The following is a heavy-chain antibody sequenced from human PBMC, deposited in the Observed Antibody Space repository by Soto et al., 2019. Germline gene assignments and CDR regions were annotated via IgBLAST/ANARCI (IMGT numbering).Heavy chain of an antibody. V-gene: IGHV3-66*01. D-gene: IGHD2-8*01. CDR2: IYGGGST. CDR1: GFTVGSDY. Sequence: EVYLVESGGGLVQRGESLRLSCTASGFTVGSDYMTWVRQAPGKGLEWISVIYGGGSTYYADSVKGRFTIFRDNSKNTLYLQMNKLRAEDTAVYYCARGVGFEDLRGDYWGQGTQVTVSS. J-gene: IGHJ4*02. CDR3: ARGVGFEDLRGDY.